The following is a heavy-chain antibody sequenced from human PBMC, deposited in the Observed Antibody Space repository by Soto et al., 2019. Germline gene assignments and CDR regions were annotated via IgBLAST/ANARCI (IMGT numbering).Heavy chain of an antibody. CDR1: GGTFSSYA. Sequence: SVKVSCKASGGTFSSYAISWVRQAPGQGLEWMGGIIPIFGTANYAQKFQGRVTITADESTSTAYMELSSLRSEDTAVYYCARDQCSGGSCYLPYYGMDVWGQGTTVTVSS. D-gene: IGHD2-15*01. CDR3: ARDQCSGGSCYLPYYGMDV. V-gene: IGHV1-69*13. CDR2: IIPIFGTA. J-gene: IGHJ6*02.